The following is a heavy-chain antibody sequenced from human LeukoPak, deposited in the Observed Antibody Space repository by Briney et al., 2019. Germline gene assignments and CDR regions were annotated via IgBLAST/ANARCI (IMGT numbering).Heavy chain of an antibody. CDR1: GFIFSTYA. V-gene: IGHV3-30*04. Sequence: PGRSLRLSCAASGFIFSTYAMHWVRQAPGKGLEWVSVISYDGSNKHSADSVKGRFTVSRDNSKNTLYLQMNSLRTEDTAVYYCASAGQRYSDSTGYYSDYFDYWGQGTLVTVSS. CDR3: ASAGQRYSDSTGYYSDYFDY. D-gene: IGHD3-22*01. J-gene: IGHJ4*02. CDR2: ISYDGSNK.